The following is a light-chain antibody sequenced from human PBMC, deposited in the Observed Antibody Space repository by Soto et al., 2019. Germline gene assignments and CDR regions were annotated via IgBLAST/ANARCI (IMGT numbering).Light chain of an antibody. Sequence: QSVLTQPASVSGSPGQSITISCAGTMRDVGAYNLVSWYQQHPGRAPQLIIYEVRNRPSGIPDRFSGSKSGTSASLGITGLQTGDEADYYCATWDSRLSSTVFGSGTKVTVL. V-gene: IGLV2-14*01. CDR1: MRDVGAYNL. CDR3: ATWDSRLSSTV. CDR2: EVR. J-gene: IGLJ1*01.